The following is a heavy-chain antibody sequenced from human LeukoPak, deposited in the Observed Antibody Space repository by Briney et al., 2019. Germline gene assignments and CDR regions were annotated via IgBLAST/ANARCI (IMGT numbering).Heavy chain of an antibody. Sequence: GGSLRLSCAASGFTFSSYSMNWVRQAPGKGLEWVSSISSSSSYIYYADSVKGRFTISRDNAKNSLYLQMDSLRAEDTALYYCARIDNNWNDGTPLYYYYGMDVWGQGTTVAVSS. CDR2: ISSSSSYI. V-gene: IGHV3-21*01. CDR1: GFTFSSYS. D-gene: IGHD1-20*01. J-gene: IGHJ6*02. CDR3: ARIDNNWNDGTPLYYYYGMDV.